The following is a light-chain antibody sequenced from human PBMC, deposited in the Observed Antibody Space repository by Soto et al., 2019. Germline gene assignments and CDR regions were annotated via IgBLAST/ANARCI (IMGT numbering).Light chain of an antibody. Sequence: QSALTQPASVSASPGQSITISCTGTSSNVGTYDLVSWYQHHPDKAPKLIIYEGTKRPSGISSRFSGSKSGNTASLTISGLQAEDDADYYCCSFAVGAALVFGGGTKGTVL. CDR1: SSNVGTYDL. J-gene: IGLJ2*01. CDR3: CSFAVGAALV. CDR2: EGT. V-gene: IGLV2-23*01.